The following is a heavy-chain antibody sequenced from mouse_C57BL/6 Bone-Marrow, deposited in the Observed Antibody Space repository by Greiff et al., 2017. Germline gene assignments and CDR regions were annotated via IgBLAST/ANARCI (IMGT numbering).Heavy chain of an antibody. CDR2: IYPGDGDT. V-gene: IGHV1-82*01. D-gene: IGHD1-1*01. CDR1: GYAFSSSW. Sequence: QVQLQQSGPELVKPGASVMISCKASGYAFSSSWMNWVKQRPGKGLEWIGRIYPGDGDTNYNGKFKGKATLTADKSSSTAYMQLSSLPSEDSAVSCCARFGSRPYYYAKDYWGQGTAVTVSA. CDR3: ARFGSRPYYYAKDY. J-gene: IGHJ4*01.